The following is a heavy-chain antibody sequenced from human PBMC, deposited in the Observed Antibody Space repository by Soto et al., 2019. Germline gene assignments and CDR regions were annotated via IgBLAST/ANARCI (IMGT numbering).Heavy chain of an antibody. CDR1: GFSLSTSGMC. Sequence: GSGPTLVNPTQTLTLTCTFSGFSLSTSGMCVSWXRQPPGKALEWLARTDWDDDKYYSTSLKTRLTISKDTSKNQVVLTMTNMDPVDTATYYCARIVAVAGRYKVDYWGQGTLVTVSS. V-gene: IGHV2-70*11. CDR2: TDWDDDK. CDR3: ARIVAVAGRYKVDY. J-gene: IGHJ4*02. D-gene: IGHD6-19*01.